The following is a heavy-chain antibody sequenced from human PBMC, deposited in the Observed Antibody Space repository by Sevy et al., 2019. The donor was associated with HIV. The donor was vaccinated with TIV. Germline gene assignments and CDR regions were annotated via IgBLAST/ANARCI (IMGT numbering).Heavy chain of an antibody. Sequence: GGSLRLSCAVSGFTFSSYAMHWVRQAPGKGLEWVAVISYDGSNKYYADSVKDRFTISRDNSKNTLYLQMNSLRAEDTAVYYCARESTMIRGVPAYNWFDPWGQGTLVTVSS. J-gene: IGHJ5*02. CDR1: GFTFSSYA. V-gene: IGHV3-30-3*01. CDR3: ARESTMIRGVPAYNWFDP. CDR2: ISYDGSNK. D-gene: IGHD3-10*01.